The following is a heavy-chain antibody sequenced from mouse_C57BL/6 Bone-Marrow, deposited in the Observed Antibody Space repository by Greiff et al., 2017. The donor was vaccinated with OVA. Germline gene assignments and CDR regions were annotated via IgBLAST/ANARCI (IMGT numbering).Heavy chain of an antibody. D-gene: IGHD5-1*01. CDR1: GFTFSDYG. Sequence: EVKLMESGGGLVQPGGSLKLSCAASGFTFSDYGMAWVRQAPRKGPEWVAFISNLAYSIYYADTVTGRFTISRENAKNTLYLEMSSLRSEDTAMYYCARQEYGYAMDYWGQGTSVTVSS. CDR3: ARQEYGYAMDY. J-gene: IGHJ4*01. CDR2: ISNLAYSI. V-gene: IGHV5-15*01.